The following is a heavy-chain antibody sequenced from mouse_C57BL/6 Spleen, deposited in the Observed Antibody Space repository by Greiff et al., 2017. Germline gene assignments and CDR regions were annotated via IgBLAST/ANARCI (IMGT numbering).Heavy chain of an antibody. D-gene: IGHD5-1*01. Sequence: VKLMESGAELVRPGTSVKVSCKASGYAFTNYLIEWVKQRPGQGLEWIGVINPGSGGTNYNEKFKGKATLTADKSSSTAYMQLSSLTSEDSAVYFCARGSTNFDYWGQGTTLTVSS. CDR1: GYAFTNYL. CDR3: ARGSTNFDY. CDR2: INPGSGGT. J-gene: IGHJ2*01. V-gene: IGHV1-54*01.